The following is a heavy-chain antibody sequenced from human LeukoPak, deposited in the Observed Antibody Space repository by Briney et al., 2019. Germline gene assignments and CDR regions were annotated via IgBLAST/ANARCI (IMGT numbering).Heavy chain of an antibody. CDR2: IYHSGST. V-gene: IGHV4-39*07. D-gene: IGHD3-22*01. J-gene: IGHJ4*02. CDR1: GGSIRSSSYY. Sequence: SQTLSLTCTVSGGSIRSSSYYWGWIRQPPGKGLEWIGSIYHSGSTYYNPSLKSRVTISVDTSKNQFSLKLSSVTAADTAVYYCARGTAYYYDSSGYRIFDYWGQGTLVTVSS. CDR3: ARGTAYYYDSSGYRIFDY.